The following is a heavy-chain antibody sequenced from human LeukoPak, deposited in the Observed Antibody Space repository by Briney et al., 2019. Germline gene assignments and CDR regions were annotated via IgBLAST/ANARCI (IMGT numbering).Heavy chain of an antibody. CDR3: ARGWRFLEWLVVGTLDY. CDR2: MNPNSGNT. Sequence: EASVKVSCKASGYTFTSYDINWVRQATGQGLEWMGWMNPNSGNTGYAQKFQGRVTITRNTSISTAYMELSSLRSEDTAVYYCARGWRFLEWLVVGTLDYWGQGTLVTVSS. D-gene: IGHD3-3*01. J-gene: IGHJ4*02. V-gene: IGHV1-8*03. CDR1: GYTFTSYD.